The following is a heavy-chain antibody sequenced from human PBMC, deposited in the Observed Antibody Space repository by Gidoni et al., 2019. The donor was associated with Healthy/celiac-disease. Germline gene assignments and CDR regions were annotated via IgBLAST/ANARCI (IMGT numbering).Heavy chain of an antibody. D-gene: IGHD3-16*01. CDR1: GFTFSSYA. Sequence: EVQLLESGGGLVQPGGSLRLSCAASGFTFSSYAMSWVRQAPGKGLEWVSAISGSGGSTYYADSVKGRFTISKDNSKNTLYLQMNSLRAEDTAVYYCAKAVDSRELGVGNWFDPWGQGTLVTVSS. CDR3: AKAVDSRELGVGNWFDP. J-gene: IGHJ5*02. CDR2: ISGSGGST. V-gene: IGHV3-23*01.